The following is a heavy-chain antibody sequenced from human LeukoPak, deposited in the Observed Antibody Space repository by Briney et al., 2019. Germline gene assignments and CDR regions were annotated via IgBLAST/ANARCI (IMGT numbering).Heavy chain of an antibody. J-gene: IGHJ6*03. Sequence: ASVKVSCKASGYTFTSYYMHWVRQAPGQGLEWMGIINPSGGSTSYAQKFQGRVTMTRDMSTSTVYMELSSLRSEDTAVYYCAREYCSGTSCYTGTHMDVWGKGTTVTVSS. CDR1: GYTFTSYY. D-gene: IGHD2-2*02. V-gene: IGHV1-46*01. CDR3: AREYCSGTSCYTGTHMDV. CDR2: INPSGGST.